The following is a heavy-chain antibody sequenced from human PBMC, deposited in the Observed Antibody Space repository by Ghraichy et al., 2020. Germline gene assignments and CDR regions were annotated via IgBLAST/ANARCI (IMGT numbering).Heavy chain of an antibody. V-gene: IGHV3-7*03. CDR2: IKQDGSEK. D-gene: IGHD3-22*01. Sequence: LSLPCAASGFTFSSYWMSWVRQAPGKGLEWVANIKQDGSEKYYVDSVKGRFTISRDNAKNSLYLQMNSLRAEDTAVYYCARDWVDYDIDYWGQGTLVTVSS. CDR1: GFTFSSYW. J-gene: IGHJ4*02. CDR3: ARDWVDYDIDY.